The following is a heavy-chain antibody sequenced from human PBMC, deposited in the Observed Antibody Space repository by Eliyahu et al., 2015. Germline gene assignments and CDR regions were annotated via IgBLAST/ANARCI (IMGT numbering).Heavy chain of an antibody. V-gene: IGHV4-34*01. CDR2: INHSGST. Sequence: QVQLQQWGAGLLKPSETLSLTCXXYGGSFSGYYWSWIRQPPGKGLEWIGEINHSGSTNYNPSLKSRVTISVDTSKNQFSLKLSSVTAADTAVYYCARSGSSSFYYYYGMDVWGQGTTVTVSS. CDR3: ARSGSSSFYYYYGMDV. D-gene: IGHD6-13*01. CDR1: GGSFSGYY. J-gene: IGHJ6*02.